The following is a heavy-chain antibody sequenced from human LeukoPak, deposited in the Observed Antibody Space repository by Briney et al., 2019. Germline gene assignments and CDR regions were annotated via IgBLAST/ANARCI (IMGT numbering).Heavy chain of an antibody. V-gene: IGHV3-21*01. CDR2: ISSSSSYI. D-gene: IGHD6-19*01. CDR1: GFTFSSYS. CDR3: ARDPISSGWPHAFDI. J-gene: IGHJ3*02. Sequence: GGSLRLSCAASGFTFSSYSMNWVRQAPGKELEWVSSISSSSSYIYYADSVKGRFTISRDNAKNSLYLQMNSLRAEDTAVYYCARDPISSGWPHAFDIWGQGTMVTVSS.